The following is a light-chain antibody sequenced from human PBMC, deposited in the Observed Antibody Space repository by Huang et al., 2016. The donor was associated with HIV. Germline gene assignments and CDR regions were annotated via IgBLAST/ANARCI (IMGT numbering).Light chain of an antibody. CDR2: DAS. CDR3: QQYSSYPWT. CDR1: QSISTW. Sequence: DIQMTQSPSTLSASVGDRVTITCRASQSISTWLAWYQQIPGKAPKRLIYDASSLESGVPSRFSGSGSGTEFTLTISSLQPDNFATYYCQQYSSYPWTFGQGTKVEIK. J-gene: IGKJ1*01. V-gene: IGKV1-5*01.